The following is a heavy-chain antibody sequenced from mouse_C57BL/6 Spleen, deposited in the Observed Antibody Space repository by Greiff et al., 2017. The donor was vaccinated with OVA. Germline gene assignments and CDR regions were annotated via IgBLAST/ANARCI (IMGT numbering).Heavy chain of an antibody. CDR1: GYTFTSYW. D-gene: IGHD1-1*01. V-gene: IGHV1-50*01. CDR2: IDPSDSYT. Sequence: QVQLQQPGAELEKPGASVKLSCKASGYTFTSYWMQWVKQRPGQGLEWIGEIDPSDSYTNYNQKFKGKATLTVDTSSSTAYMQLSSLTSEDSAVYYCARNYYGSSWFAYWGQGTLVTVSA. J-gene: IGHJ3*01. CDR3: ARNYYGSSWFAY.